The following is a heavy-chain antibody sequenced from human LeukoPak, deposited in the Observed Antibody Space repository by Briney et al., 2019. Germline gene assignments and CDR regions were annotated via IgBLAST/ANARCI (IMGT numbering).Heavy chain of an antibody. CDR2: IRYDGSNK. V-gene: IGHV3-30*02. CDR1: GFTFSSYE. J-gene: IGHJ4*02. D-gene: IGHD1-26*01. Sequence: PGGSPRLSCAASGFTFSSYEMNWVRQAPGKGLEWVAFIRYDGSNKYYADSVKGRFTISRDNSKNTLYLQMNSMRAEDTAVYYCAKDGTYEDVDYWGQGTLVTVSS. CDR3: AKDGTYEDVDY.